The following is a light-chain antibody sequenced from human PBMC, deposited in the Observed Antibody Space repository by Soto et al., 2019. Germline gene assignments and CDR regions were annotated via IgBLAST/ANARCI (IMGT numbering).Light chain of an antibody. CDR1: QSISTY. Sequence: DIPLTQSPSSLSASVGDRVTITCRSSQSISTYFNWYQQKPGKAPKLLIYAASNLHSGVPSRFSGSGSEKDFTLTISSLQPEDFATYYCQQSYSTPLTFGGGTKVE. V-gene: IGKV1-39*01. CDR3: QQSYSTPLT. J-gene: IGKJ4*01. CDR2: AAS.